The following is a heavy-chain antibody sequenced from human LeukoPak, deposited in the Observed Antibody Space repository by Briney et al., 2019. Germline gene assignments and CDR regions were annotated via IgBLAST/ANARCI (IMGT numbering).Heavy chain of an antibody. V-gene: IGHV3-13*01. CDR2: IGTAGDT. CDR3: ARGYSGSYLIDY. D-gene: IGHD1-26*01. J-gene: IGHJ4*02. CDR1: GFTFSSYD. Sequence: PGGSLRLSCAASGFTFSSYDMHWVRQATGKGLEWVSAIGTAGDTYYPGSVKGRFTISRENAKNSLYLQMNSLSAEDTAVYYCARGYSGSYLIDYWGQGTLVTVSS.